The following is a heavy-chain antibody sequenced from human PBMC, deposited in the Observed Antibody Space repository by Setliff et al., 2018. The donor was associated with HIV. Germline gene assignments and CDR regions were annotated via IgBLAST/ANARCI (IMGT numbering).Heavy chain of an antibody. CDR1: GYTFTDNY. CDR2: INSATGGT. CDR3: ARVLSVTMIRGAHGY. V-gene: IGHV1-2*02. J-gene: IGHJ4*02. Sequence: GASVKVSCKASGYTFTDNYIHWVRRAPGQGLEWMAWINSATGGTNYAQNFQGRVTMTSDTSTRTVYMELSGLTSDDTAVYFCARVLSVTMIRGAHGYWGQGTLVTVSS. D-gene: IGHD3-10*01.